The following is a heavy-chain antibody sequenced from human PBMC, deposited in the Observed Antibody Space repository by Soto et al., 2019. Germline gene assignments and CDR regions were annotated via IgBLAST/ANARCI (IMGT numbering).Heavy chain of an antibody. V-gene: IGHV1-2*02. J-gene: IGHJ5*02. CDR3: ARDVAEDYSNIRFDP. CDR1: GYTFTGYY. D-gene: IGHD4-4*01. Sequence: ASVNVSCKASGYTFTGYYMHWVRQAPGQGLEWMGWINPNSGGTNYAQKFQGRVTMTRDTSISTAYMELSRLRSDDTAVYYCARDVAEDYSNIRFDPWGQGTLVTVSS. CDR2: INPNSGGT.